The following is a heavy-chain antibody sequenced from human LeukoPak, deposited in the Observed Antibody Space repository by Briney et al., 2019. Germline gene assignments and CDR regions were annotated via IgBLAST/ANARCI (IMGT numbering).Heavy chain of an antibody. CDR1: GFTFSSYW. CDR2: IKQDGSEK. Sequence: PGGSLRLSCAASGFTFSSYWMSWVRQAPGKGLEWVANIKQDGSEKYYVDSVKGRFTISRDNAKNSLYLQMNSLRAEDTAVYYCARDILAYGSGSYLDYWGQGTLVTVSS. D-gene: IGHD3-10*01. V-gene: IGHV3-7*01. J-gene: IGHJ4*02. CDR3: ARDILAYGSGSYLDY.